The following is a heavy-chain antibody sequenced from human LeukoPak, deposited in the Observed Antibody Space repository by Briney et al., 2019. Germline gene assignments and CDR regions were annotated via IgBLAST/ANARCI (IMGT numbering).Heavy chain of an antibody. D-gene: IGHD3/OR15-3a*01. J-gene: IGHJ3*02. CDR1: GGSISTYY. Sequence: SDTLSLTCTVSGGSISTYYWSWIRQPPGKGLEWVGYIHYSGSTTYNPSLKSRVTILGDTSKRQFSLTLSSVTAADTAVCYCAIFHRHYFPTGQQFPVNYGGFDIWGQGTMVTVST. V-gene: IGHV4-59*07. CDR3: AIFHRHYFPTGQQFPVNYGGFDI. CDR2: IHYSGST.